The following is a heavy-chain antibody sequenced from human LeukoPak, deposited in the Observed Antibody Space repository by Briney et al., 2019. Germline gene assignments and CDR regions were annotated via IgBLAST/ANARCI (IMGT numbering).Heavy chain of an antibody. Sequence: GASVKVPCKASGYPFTGYYLHWVRQAPGQGLEWMGWINPNSGFTNYAQKFQGRVTMTRDTSISTAYMELSRLRSDDTAVYYCARLADRSSSSCRSFDYWGQGTLVTVSS. CDR2: INPNSGFT. J-gene: IGHJ4*02. CDR1: GYPFTGYY. V-gene: IGHV1-2*02. D-gene: IGHD2-2*01. CDR3: ARLADRSSSSCRSFDY.